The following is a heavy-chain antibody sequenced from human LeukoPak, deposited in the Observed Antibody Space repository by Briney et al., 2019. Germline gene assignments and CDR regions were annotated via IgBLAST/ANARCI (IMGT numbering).Heavy chain of an antibody. V-gene: IGHV1-2*02. J-gene: IGHJ4*02. CDR2: INPNSGGT. CDR3: ARDRGAGSYETYFDY. CDR1: GYTFTGYY. D-gene: IGHD1-26*01. Sequence: ASVKVSCKASGYTFTGYYMHWVRQAPGQGLESMGWINPNSGGTNYAQKFQGRVTMTRDTSISTAYMELSRLRSDDTAVYYCARDRGAGSYETYFDYWGQGNLVTVSS.